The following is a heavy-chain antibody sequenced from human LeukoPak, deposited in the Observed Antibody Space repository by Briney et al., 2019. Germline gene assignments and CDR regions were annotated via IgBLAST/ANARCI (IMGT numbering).Heavy chain of an antibody. V-gene: IGHV3-23*01. D-gene: IGHD2-15*01. CDR3: ASGCSGGSCYYPGFDYYYGMDV. J-gene: IGHJ6*02. Sequence: GGSLRLSCAASGFTFSSYAMSWVRQAPGRGLEWVSGISGSGGGTYYADSVKGRFTISRDNAKNSLYLQMNSLRAEDTAVYYCASGCSGGSCYYPGFDYYYGMDVWGQGTTVTVSS. CDR1: GFTFSSYA. CDR2: ISGSGGGT.